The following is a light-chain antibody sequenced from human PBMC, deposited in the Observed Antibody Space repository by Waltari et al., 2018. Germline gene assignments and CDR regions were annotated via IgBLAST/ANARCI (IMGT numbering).Light chain of an antibody. CDR3: QQYNTYSRT. CDR2: KAS. V-gene: IGKV1-5*03. J-gene: IGKJ1*01. CDR1: QSISSW. Sequence: DIQMTQSPSTLSASVGDRVTITCRASQSISSWLAWYQQKTGKAPKLLIYKASSLESGVPSRFIGSGSGTEFTLTISSLQPDDFAIYYCQQYNTYSRTFGQGTKVEIK.